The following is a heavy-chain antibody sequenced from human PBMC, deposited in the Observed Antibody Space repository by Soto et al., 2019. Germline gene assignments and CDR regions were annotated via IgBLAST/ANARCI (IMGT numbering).Heavy chain of an antibody. D-gene: IGHD2-2*01. CDR1: GFTFSSYS. V-gene: IGHV3-48*01. CDR3: ARDRYDIVVVELDYYYYMDV. Sequence: GGSLRLSCAASGFTFSSYSMNWVRQAPGKGLEWVSYISSSSSTIYYADSVKGRFTISRDNAKNSLYLQMNSLRAEDTAVYYCARDRYDIVVVELDYYYYMDVWGKGTTVTVSS. J-gene: IGHJ6*03. CDR2: ISSSSSTI.